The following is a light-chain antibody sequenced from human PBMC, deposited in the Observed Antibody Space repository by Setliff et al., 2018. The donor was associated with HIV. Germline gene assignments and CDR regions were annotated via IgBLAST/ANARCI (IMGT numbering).Light chain of an antibody. Sequence: NFLLTQPRSVSESPGKPVTISCSRHSGSMVANYVHCYQQRPGSYPTTVISSFHHSPSGVPDRFSGFIDSSSSSASLTISGLKTEDEADYYCQSYDNTKNIVIFGGGTKVTVL. CDR1: SGSMVANY. CDR2: SFH. J-gene: IGLJ2*01. CDR3: QSYDNTKNIVI. V-gene: IGLV6-57*01.